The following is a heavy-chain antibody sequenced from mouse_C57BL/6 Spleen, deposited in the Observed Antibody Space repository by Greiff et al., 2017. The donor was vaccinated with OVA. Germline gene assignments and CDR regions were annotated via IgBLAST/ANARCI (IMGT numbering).Heavy chain of an antibody. CDR1: GFTFSSYG. CDR2: ISSGGSYT. V-gene: IGHV5-6*01. J-gene: IGHJ4*01. D-gene: IGHD2-12*01. Sequence: EVQLVESGGDLVKPGGSLKLSCAASGFTFSSYGMSWVRQTPDKRLEWVATISSGGSYTYYPDSVKGRFTISRDNAKNTLYLQMSSLKSEDTAMYYCARLRDSYYHYAMDYWGKGTSVTVSS. CDR3: ARLRDSYYHYAMDY.